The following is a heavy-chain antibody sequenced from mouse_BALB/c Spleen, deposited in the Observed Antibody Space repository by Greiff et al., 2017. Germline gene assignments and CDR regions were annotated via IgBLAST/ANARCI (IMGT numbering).Heavy chain of an antibody. D-gene: IGHD2-10*01. CDR3: ATYYGTLYAMDY. J-gene: IGHJ4*01. V-gene: IGHV1-63*02. CDR2: IYPGGGYT. Sequence: VQLQESGAELVRPGTSVKISCKASGYTFTNYWLGWVKQRPGHGLEWIGDIYPGGGYTNYNEKFKGKATLTADTSSSTAYMQLSSLTSEDSAVYFCATYYGTLYAMDYWGQGTSVTVSS. CDR1: GYTFTNYW.